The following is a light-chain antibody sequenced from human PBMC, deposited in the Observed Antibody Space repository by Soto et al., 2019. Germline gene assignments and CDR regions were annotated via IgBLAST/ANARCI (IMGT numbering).Light chain of an antibody. Sequence: EVVMTQSPLSLPVTLGQPASTSCRSSQSLLYSDGNTYLNWFQQRQGQSPRGXIYKVSNRDSGVPERFSGSGAGTDFTRKISRVEAEDVGVDYCMQGTHWTWTFGQGTKVDIK. V-gene: IGKV2-30*01. CDR1: QSLLYSDGNTY. CDR2: KVS. J-gene: IGKJ1*01. CDR3: MQGTHWTWT.